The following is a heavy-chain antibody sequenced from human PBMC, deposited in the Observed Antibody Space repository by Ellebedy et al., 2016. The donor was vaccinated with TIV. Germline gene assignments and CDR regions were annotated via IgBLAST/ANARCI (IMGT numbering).Heavy chain of an antibody. V-gene: IGHV4-31*03. J-gene: IGHJ4*02. CDR1: GGSISSGGYY. CDR3: ARRDPTSGYFDY. Sequence: SETLSLTCSVSGGSISSGGYYWGWIRQHPGEGLEWIGYIRSSGSTYFNPSLESRVSISRDTSKNQFSLRLSSGTAADTAVYYCARRDPTSGYFDYWGQGTLVTVSS. D-gene: IGHD3-10*01. CDR2: IRSSGST.